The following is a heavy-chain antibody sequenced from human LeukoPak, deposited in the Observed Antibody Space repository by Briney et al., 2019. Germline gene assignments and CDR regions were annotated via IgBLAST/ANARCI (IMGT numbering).Heavy chain of an antibody. CDR1: GFTFSSYG. Sequence: GGSLRLSCAASGFTFSSYGMHWVRQAPGKGLEWVAVIWYDGSNKYYADSVKGRFTISRDNSKNTLYLQMNSPRAEDTAVYYCAKPGIAVAGDDDAFDIWGQGTMVTVSS. J-gene: IGHJ3*02. CDR3: AKPGIAVAGDDDAFDI. V-gene: IGHV3-33*06. CDR2: IWYDGSNK. D-gene: IGHD6-19*01.